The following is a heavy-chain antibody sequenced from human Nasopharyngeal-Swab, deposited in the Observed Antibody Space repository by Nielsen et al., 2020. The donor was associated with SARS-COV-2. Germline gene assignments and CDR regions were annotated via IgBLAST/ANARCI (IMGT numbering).Heavy chain of an antibody. CDR3: ARQVWQNYYYMDV. Sequence: SETLSLTCTVSGGSISSSSYYWGWIRQPPGKGLEWIGSIYYSGSTYYNPSLKSRVTISVDTSKNQFSLKLSSVTAADTAVYYCARQVWQNYYYMDVWGKGTTVTFSS. J-gene: IGHJ6*03. CDR1: GGSISSSSYY. CDR2: IYYSGST. D-gene: IGHD3-16*01. V-gene: IGHV4-39*01.